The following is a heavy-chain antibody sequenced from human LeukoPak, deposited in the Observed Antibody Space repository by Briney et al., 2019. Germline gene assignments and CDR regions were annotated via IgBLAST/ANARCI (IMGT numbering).Heavy chain of an antibody. CDR3: AALSDY. CDR1: GFTFSSYG. Sequence: GGSLGLSCAASGFTFSSYGMHWVRQAPGKGLEWVAVISYDGSNKYYADSVKGRFTISRDNSKNTLYLQMNSLRAEDTAVYYCAALSDYWGQGTLVTVSS. CDR2: ISYDGSNK. V-gene: IGHV3-30*03. J-gene: IGHJ4*02.